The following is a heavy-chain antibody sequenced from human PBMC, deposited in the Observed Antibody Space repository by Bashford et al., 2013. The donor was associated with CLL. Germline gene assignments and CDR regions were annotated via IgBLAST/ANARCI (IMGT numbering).Heavy chain of an antibody. Sequence: ASVKVSCKASGYTFTDYYIHWVRQAPWGKDLSGWGASTLKSGDTTYAQRFQGRVIMTRDTSISTAYMDLIRLTSDDTAVYYCARSVADVNFWGQGTLVTVSS. CDR1: GYTFTDYY. J-gene: IGHJ4*02. D-gene: IGHD6-19*01. CDR2: STLKSGDT. CDR3: ARSVADVNF. V-gene: IGHV1-2*02.